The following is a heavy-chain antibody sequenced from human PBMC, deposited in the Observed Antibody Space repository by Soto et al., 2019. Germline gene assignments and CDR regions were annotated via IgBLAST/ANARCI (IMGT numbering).Heavy chain of an antibody. CDR1: GFTFSSYE. Sequence: GGSLRLSCAASGFTFSSYEMNWVHQAPGKGLEWVSYISSSGSTIYYADSVKGRFTISRDNAKNSLYLQMNSLRAEDTAVYYCARGGAWDTAMGPGIDYWGQGTLVTVSS. J-gene: IGHJ4*02. D-gene: IGHD5-18*01. CDR3: ARGGAWDTAMGPGIDY. V-gene: IGHV3-48*03. CDR2: ISSSGSTI.